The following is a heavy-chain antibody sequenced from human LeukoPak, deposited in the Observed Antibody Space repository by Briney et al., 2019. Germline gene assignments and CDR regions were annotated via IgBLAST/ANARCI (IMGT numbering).Heavy chain of an antibody. V-gene: IGHV4-34*01. D-gene: IGHD4-17*01. CDR3: ARLRNLDY. Sequence: SETLSLTCAVYGGSFSGHYWTWIRQPPGKGLEWIGEIDHSGNTNYNPALTSRVTISVDTTKNQFSLKLSSVTAADTAVYYCARLRNLDYWGQGTLVTVSS. J-gene: IGHJ4*02. CDR2: IDHSGNT. CDR1: GGSFSGHY.